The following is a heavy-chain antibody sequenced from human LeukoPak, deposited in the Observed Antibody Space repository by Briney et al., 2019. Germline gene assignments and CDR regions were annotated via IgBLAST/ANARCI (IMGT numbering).Heavy chain of an antibody. V-gene: IGHV1-46*01. CDR3: ASGSDRSGSPLDY. CDR1: EYTFTTYY. J-gene: IGHJ4*02. CDR2: INPSVGGT. D-gene: IGHD3-3*01. Sequence: GASVKVSCKASEYTFTTYYVHWVRQAPGQGLEWMGIINPSVGGTTYAQKLQGRVTMTRDTSTSTVYMELRSLRSEDTAVYYCASGSDRSGSPLDYWGQGTLVTVSS.